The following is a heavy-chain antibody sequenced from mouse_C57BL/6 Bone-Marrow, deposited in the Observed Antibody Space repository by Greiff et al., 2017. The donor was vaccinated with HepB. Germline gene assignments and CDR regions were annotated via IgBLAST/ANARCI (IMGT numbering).Heavy chain of an antibody. Sequence: EVKLEESGAELVRPGASVKLSCTASGFNIKDDYMHWVKQRPEQGLEWIGWIDPENGDTEYASKFQGKATITADTSSNTAYLQLSSLTSEDTAVYYCTTADYYGSSYDYWGQGTTLTVSS. D-gene: IGHD1-1*01. J-gene: IGHJ2*01. CDR3: TTADYYGSSYDY. V-gene: IGHV14-4*01. CDR1: GFNIKDDY. CDR2: IDPENGDT.